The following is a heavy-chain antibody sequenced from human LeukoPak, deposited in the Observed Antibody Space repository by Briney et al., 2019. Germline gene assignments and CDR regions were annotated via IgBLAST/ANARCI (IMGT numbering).Heavy chain of an antibody. D-gene: IGHD3-9*01. V-gene: IGHV3-9*01. CDR3: ARDRYLFDP. CDR1: GFTFDDYA. CDR2: ISWNSGSI. J-gene: IGHJ5*02. Sequence: PGGSLRLSCAASGFTFDDYAMHWVRQAPGKGLEWVSGISWNSGSIGYADSVKGRFTISRDNAKNSLYLQMNSLRAEDTAVYYCARDRYLFDPWGQGTLVTVSS.